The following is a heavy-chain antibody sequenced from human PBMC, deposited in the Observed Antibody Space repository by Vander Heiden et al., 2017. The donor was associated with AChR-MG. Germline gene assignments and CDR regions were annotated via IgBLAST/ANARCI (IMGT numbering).Heavy chain of an antibody. V-gene: IGHV3-21*01. CDR1: GFSFSSYA. J-gene: IGHJ2*01. CDR3: ASLDWAVGGYWYFDL. D-gene: IGHD6-19*01. CDR2: ISTKSYNI. Sequence: EVQLVESGGGLVKPGGSLRLSCAASGFSFSSYAVSWVRQAPGKGLEWVSSISTKSYNIYYADSVKGRFTVSRDNAKNSLYLQMNSLRAEDTAVYYCASLDWAVGGYWYFDLWGRGTQVTVSS.